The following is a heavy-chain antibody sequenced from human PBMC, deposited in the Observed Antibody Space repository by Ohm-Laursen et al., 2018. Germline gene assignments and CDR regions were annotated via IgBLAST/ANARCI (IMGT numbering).Heavy chain of an antibody. CDR2: IYDSGST. J-gene: IGHJ2*01. CDR1: GAPISTHY. D-gene: IGHD3-3*01. CDR3: AGQPQYYDFWSGYPDYWYFDL. V-gene: IGHV4-59*08. Sequence: TLSLTCTVSGAPISTHYWSWIRQPPGKGLEWIGYIYDSGSTNYNPSLKSRVTISVDTSKNQFSLKLSSVTAADTAVYYCAGQPQYYDFWSGYPDYWYFDLWGRGTLVTVSS.